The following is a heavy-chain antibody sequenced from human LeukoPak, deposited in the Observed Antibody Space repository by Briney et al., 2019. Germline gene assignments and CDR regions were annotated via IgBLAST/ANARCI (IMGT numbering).Heavy chain of an antibody. Sequence: GGSLRLSCAASGFTFSSYGMHWVRQAPGKGLEWVAVISYDGSNKYYADSVKGRFTISRDNSKNTLYLQMNSLRAEDTAVYYCARVLRSGYGMDVWGQGTTVTVSS. CDR2: ISYDGSNK. CDR3: ARVLRSGYGMDV. J-gene: IGHJ6*02. V-gene: IGHV3-30*03. CDR1: GFTFSSYG.